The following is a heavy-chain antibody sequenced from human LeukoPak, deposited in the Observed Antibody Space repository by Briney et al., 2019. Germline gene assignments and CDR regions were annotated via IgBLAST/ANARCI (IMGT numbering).Heavy chain of an antibody. J-gene: IGHJ6*03. CDR1: GFSFSNYA. D-gene: IGHD2-2*01. CDR2: ISYDGSNK. V-gene: IGHV3-30*04. CDR3: ATRSCSISACRASSYHCMDF. Sequence: GGSLRLSCAASGFSFSNYAMHWVRQAPGKGLEWVAVISYDGSNKYYADSVKGRFTISRDNAKSSLYLQLNSLRAEDTAVYYCATRSCSISACRASSYHCMDFWGKGTTVTVSS.